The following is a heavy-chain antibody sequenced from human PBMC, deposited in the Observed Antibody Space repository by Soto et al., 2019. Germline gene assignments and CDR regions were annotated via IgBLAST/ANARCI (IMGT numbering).Heavy chain of an antibody. CDR2: IKSKTDGGTT. Sequence: EVQLVESGGGLEKPGGSLRLSCAASGFTFSNAWMSWVRQAPGKGLEWVGRIKSKTDGGTTDYAAPVKGRFTISRDDSKNTLYLQMNSLTTKDTAVYYCTTLGGYDYVWGSYDMAVWGQGTTVTVSS. J-gene: IGHJ6*02. CDR1: GFTFSNAW. CDR3: TTLGGYDYVWGSYDMAV. V-gene: IGHV3-15*01. D-gene: IGHD3-16*01.